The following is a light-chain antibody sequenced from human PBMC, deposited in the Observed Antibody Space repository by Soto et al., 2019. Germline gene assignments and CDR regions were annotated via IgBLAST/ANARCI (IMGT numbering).Light chain of an antibody. CDR3: QQYNNWPRT. CDR1: QSVSNN. V-gene: IGKV3-15*01. CDR2: GAS. J-gene: IGKJ1*01. Sequence: EIVMTQSPATRSVSPGERATLSCRASQSVSNNLVWYQQKPGQAPRLLIYGASTRATGIPARFSGSGSGTEFTLTISSLQSEDFAIYYCQQYNNWPRTFGQGTKVEIK.